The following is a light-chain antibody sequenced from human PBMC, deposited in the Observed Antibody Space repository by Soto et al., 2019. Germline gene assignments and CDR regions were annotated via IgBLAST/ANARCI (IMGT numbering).Light chain of an antibody. CDR2: EVT. CDR1: SRDIGNYNY. CDR3: ASYRSANTLVV. V-gene: IGLV2-14*01. Sequence: QSVLTQPPSASGSPGQSVTISCTGTSRDIGNYNYVSWYQHHPGKAPKLMIYEVTSRPSGVSDRFSGSKSGMTASLTISGLQPEDEADYFCASYRSANTLVVFGTGTKVTAL. J-gene: IGLJ1*01.